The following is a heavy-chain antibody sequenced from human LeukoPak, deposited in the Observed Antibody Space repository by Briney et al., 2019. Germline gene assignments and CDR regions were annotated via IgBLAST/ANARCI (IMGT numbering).Heavy chain of an antibody. J-gene: IGHJ4*02. V-gene: IGHV3-7*01. CDR1: GFTFGSHW. Sequence: GGSLRLSCAASGFTFGSHWMTWVRQAPGMGLEWVANIQPDGTAKEFVGSVKGRFSIPRDNAENSLYLQMNSLRAEDTAVYYCARWNYDSLTGYYIGYWGQGTLVAVSS. CDR3: ARWNYDSLTGYYIGY. CDR2: IQPDGTAK. D-gene: IGHD3-9*01.